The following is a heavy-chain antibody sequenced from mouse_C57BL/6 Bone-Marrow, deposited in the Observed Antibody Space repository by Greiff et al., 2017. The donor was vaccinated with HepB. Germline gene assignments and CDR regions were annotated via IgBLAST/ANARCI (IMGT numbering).Heavy chain of an antibody. J-gene: IGHJ2*01. CDR1: GFTFSSYA. CDR3: ARAYYGNYVLYYFDY. CDR2: ISDGGSYT. V-gene: IGHV5-4*01. D-gene: IGHD2-10*01. Sequence: EVQVVESGGGLVKPGGSLKLSCAASGFTFSSYAISWVRQTPEKRLEWVATISDGGSYTYYPDNVKGRFTISRDNAKNNLYLQMSHLKSEDTAMYYCARAYYGNYVLYYFDYWGQGTTLTVSS.